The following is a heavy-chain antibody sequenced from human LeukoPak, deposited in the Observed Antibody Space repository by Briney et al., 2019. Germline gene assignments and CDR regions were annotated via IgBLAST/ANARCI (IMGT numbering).Heavy chain of an antibody. Sequence: GGSLRLSCAASGFTFNNYWMHWVRQVPGKGLVWVARINTDGSRTTYADSVKGRFTISRDNAKDTVYLQMNSLRAEDTAVYYCAKECRRCLSGSYGPLDYWGQGTLVTVSS. V-gene: IGHV3-74*03. CDR1: GFTFNNYW. J-gene: IGHJ4*02. CDR3: AKECRRCLSGSYGPLDY. CDR2: INTDGSRT. D-gene: IGHD1-26*01.